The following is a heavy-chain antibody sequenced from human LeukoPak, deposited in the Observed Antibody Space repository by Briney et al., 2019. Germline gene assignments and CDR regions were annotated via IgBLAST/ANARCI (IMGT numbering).Heavy chain of an antibody. V-gene: IGHV3-66*01. CDR2: IYSGGST. J-gene: IGHJ6*02. CDR1: GLTVSSNY. Sequence: GGSLRLSCAASGLTVSSNYMSWVRQAPGKGLEWVSVIYSGGSTYYADSVKGRFTISRDNSKNTLYLQMNSLRAEDTAVYYCAREEWELPGHHYLTTVGTGYGMDVWGQGTTVTVSS. CDR3: AREEWELPGHHYLTTVGTGYGMDV. D-gene: IGHD1-26*01.